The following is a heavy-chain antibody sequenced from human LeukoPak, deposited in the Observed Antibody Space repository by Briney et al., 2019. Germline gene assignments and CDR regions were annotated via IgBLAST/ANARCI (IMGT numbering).Heavy chain of an antibody. J-gene: IGHJ4*02. CDR1: GGSISRSRDY. Sequence: SETLSLTCTVSGGSISRSRDYWGWIRQPPGKGLEWIGSIYYSGSTYYNPSLKSRVTISVDKSKNQFSLKLSSVTAADTAVYYCAREYYDYVWGSYRRESEFDYWGQGTLVTVSS. CDR2: IYYSGST. D-gene: IGHD3-16*02. V-gene: IGHV4-39*07. CDR3: AREYYDYVWGSYRRESEFDY.